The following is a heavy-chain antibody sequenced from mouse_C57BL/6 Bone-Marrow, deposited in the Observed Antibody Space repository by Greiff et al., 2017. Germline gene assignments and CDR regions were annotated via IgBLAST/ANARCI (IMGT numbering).Heavy chain of an antibody. Sequence: VQLQQSGAELVRPGASVKLSCTASGFNIQDDYMHWVKQRPEQGLEWIGWIDPENGDTEYASKFQGKATITADTSSNTAYLQLSSLTSEDTAVYYCTTDYGSSYPAWFAYWGQGTLVTVSA. D-gene: IGHD1-1*01. V-gene: IGHV14-4*01. CDR1: GFNIQDDY. J-gene: IGHJ3*01. CDR2: IDPENGDT. CDR3: TTDYGSSYPAWFAY.